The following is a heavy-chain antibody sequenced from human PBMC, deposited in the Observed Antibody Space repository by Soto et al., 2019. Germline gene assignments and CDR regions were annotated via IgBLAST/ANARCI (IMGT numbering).Heavy chain of an antibody. CDR1: GFTFFAYW. D-gene: IGHD4-17*01. J-gene: IGHJ5*01. CDR2: INSDGSHT. Sequence: EVQLVESGGGLVQPGGSLRLSCAASGFTFFAYWIHWVRQVPGKGLVWVSRINSDGSHTSYADSVRGRFTISRDNSKNTVYLQMKSLTAEDTSVYYCAKEVVYGDYAGENCFDFWGQGSLVAVSS. CDR3: AKEVVYGDYAGENCFDF. V-gene: IGHV3-74*01.